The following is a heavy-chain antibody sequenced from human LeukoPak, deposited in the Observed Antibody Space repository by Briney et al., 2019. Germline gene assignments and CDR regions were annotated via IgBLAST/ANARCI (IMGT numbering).Heavy chain of an antibody. V-gene: IGHV1-46*01. CDR3: ARNPGSGFDY. CDR1: GYTFTSYY. CDR2: IDPSGGST. J-gene: IGHJ4*02. Sequence: GASVKVSCKASGYTFTSYYIVWVRQAPGQGLEWMGRIDPSGGSTSYAQKFQGRVTMTRGTSTSTVYMELSSLRSEDTAVYYCARNPGSGFDYWGQGTLVTVSS. D-gene: IGHD2-15*01.